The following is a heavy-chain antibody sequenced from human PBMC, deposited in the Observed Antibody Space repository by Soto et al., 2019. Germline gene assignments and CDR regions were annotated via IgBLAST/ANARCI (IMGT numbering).Heavy chain of an antibody. CDR2: ISSSSSYI. CDR3: ARVGYYDFWSGYPPRYGMDV. Sequence: PGGSLRLSCAASGFTFSSYSMNWVRQAPGKGLEWVSSISSSSSYIYYADSVKGRFTISRDNAKNSLYLQMNSLRAEDTAVYYCARVGYYDFWSGYPPRYGMDVWGQGTTVTVSS. J-gene: IGHJ6*02. CDR1: GFTFSSYS. D-gene: IGHD3-3*01. V-gene: IGHV3-21*01.